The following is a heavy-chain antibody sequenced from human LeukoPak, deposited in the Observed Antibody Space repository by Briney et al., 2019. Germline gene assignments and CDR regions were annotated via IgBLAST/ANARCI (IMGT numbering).Heavy chain of an antibody. Sequence: GGSLRLSCTASGITFKDAWMSWVRQAPGKGLEWVGRMKSKTDGGTTDYAAPVKGRFTISRDDSKNTLYLQMNSLKTEDTAVYYCTTDHHGDLHDYYYYYYMDVWGKGTTVTISS. CDR1: GITFKDAW. CDR3: TTDHHGDLHDYYYYYYMDV. V-gene: IGHV3-15*01. CDR2: MKSKTDGGTT. D-gene: IGHD4-17*01. J-gene: IGHJ6*03.